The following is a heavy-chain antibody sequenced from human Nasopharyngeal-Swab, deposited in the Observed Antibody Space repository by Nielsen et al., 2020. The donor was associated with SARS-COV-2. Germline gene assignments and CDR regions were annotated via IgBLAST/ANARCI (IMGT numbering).Heavy chain of an antibody. J-gene: IGHJ4*02. CDR3: AKGLEMATADY. D-gene: IGHD5-24*01. CDR2: ISYDGSNK. Sequence: LSLTCAASGFTFSSYGMHWGRQAPGKGLEWVAVISYDGSNKYYADSVKGRFTISRDNSKNTLYLQMNSLRAEDTAVYYCAKGLEMATADYWGQGTLVTVSS. V-gene: IGHV3-30*18. CDR1: GFTFSSYG.